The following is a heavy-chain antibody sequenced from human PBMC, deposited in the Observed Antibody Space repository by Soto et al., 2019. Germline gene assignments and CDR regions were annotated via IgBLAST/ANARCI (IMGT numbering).Heavy chain of an antibody. CDR2: IDYSGST. CDR1: GGSISSYY. J-gene: IGHJ6*03. Sequence: ETLFLTCTSSGGSISSYYWSWIRQPPGKWLEWIAYIDYSGSTIYNLSLKSRVTISVDTSKSQYSLKVSSVTAADTAVYYCARHGWGRAAAGPWISKNYYSYMDVWGKGTTVTVSS. V-gene: IGHV4-59*08. CDR3: ARHGWGRAAAGPWISKNYYSYMDV. D-gene: IGHD6-13*01.